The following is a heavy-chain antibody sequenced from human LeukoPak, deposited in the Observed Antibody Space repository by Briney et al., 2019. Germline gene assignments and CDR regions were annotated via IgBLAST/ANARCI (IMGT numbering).Heavy chain of an antibody. Sequence: GGSLRLSCAASGFTFSSYDMHWVRQAPGKGPEWVAFMRNDGNNKYYAHSLKSRFTISRDNSKNTLFLQMNSLRPEDTAVYYCAKDSLGTRTATLDYWGQGTLVTVSS. J-gene: IGHJ4*02. D-gene: IGHD4-17*01. CDR1: GFTFSSYD. CDR2: MRNDGNNK. CDR3: AKDSLGTRTATLDY. V-gene: IGHV3-30*02.